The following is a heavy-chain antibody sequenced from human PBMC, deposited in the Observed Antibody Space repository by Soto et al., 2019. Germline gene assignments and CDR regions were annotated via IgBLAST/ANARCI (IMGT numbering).Heavy chain of an antibody. V-gene: IGHV4-30-4*01. CDR2: IYYSGST. D-gene: IGHD3-22*01. Sequence: QVQLQESGPGLVKPSQTLSLTCTVSGGSISSGDYYWSWIRQPPGKGLEWIGYIYYSGSTYYNPSLKSRVTISVDTSKNQFSLKLSSVTAADTAVYYCARGLYYYDSSGYSRWLDYWGQGTLVTVSS. CDR3: ARGLYYYDSSGYSRWLDY. J-gene: IGHJ4*02. CDR1: GGSISSGDYY.